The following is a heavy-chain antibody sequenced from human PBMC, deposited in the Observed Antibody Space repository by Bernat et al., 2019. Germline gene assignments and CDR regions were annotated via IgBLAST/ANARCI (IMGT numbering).Heavy chain of an antibody. V-gene: IGHV5-51*01. CDR2: MYPGNSDT. CDR1: GYTFIDYW. D-gene: IGHD2-21*02. CDR3: TRALNGDFYFDY. J-gene: IGHJ4*02. Sequence: EVQLVQSGAEVKTPGESLQISCKGSGYTFIDYWIGWVRLMPGRGLAWMGIMYPGNSDTKYSPSFQGLVTLSADNSITTAYLQWSSLKASDTAMYYCTRALNGDFYFDYWGQGTPVTVSS.